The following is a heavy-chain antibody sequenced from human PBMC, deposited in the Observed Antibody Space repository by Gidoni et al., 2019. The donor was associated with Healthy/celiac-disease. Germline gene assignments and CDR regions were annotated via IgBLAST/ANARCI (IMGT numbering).Heavy chain of an antibody. J-gene: IGHJ6*02. Sequence: EVQLVQSGAEVQKPGASLKISCTGSGYSFTSYWIGWVRQMPGKGLEWMGIIYPGDSDTRYSPSFQGQVTNSADKSISTAYLQWSSLKASDTAMYYCARGGGAVAGRTYYGMDVWGQGTTVTVSS. CDR1: GYSFTSYW. CDR3: ARGGGAVAGRTYYGMDV. D-gene: IGHD6-19*01. CDR2: IYPGDSDT. V-gene: IGHV5-51*01.